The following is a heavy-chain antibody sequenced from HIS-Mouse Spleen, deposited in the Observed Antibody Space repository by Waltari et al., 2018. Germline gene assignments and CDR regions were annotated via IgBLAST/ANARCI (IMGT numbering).Heavy chain of an antibody. D-gene: IGHD5-12*01. Sequence: QVQLVESGGGVVQPGRSLRLSCAASGFTFSSYGMHWVRQAPGKGLGWVAVMSYDGSNKYYADSVKGRFTISRENSKNTLYLQMNSLRAEDTAVYYCATLAATDAFDIWGQGTMVTVSS. CDR2: MSYDGSNK. J-gene: IGHJ3*02. CDR1: GFTFSSYG. V-gene: IGHV3-30*03. CDR3: ATLAATDAFDI.